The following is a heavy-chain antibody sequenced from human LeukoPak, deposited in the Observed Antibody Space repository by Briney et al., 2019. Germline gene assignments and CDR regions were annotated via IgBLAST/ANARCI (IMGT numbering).Heavy chain of an antibody. CDR2: ISGSGGST. D-gene: IGHD5-18*01. J-gene: IGHJ4*02. Sequence: AGGSLRLSCAASGFTFSSYAMSWVRQAPGKGLEWVSAISGSGGSTYHADSVKGRFTISRDNSKNTLCLQMNSLRAEDTAVYYCAKVDTAMVTRGPFDYWGQGTLVTVSS. CDR3: AKVDTAMVTRGPFDY. V-gene: IGHV3-23*01. CDR1: GFTFSSYA.